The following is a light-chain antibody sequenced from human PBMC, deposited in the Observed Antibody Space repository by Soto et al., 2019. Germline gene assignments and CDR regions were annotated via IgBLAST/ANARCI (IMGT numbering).Light chain of an antibody. CDR1: QSVSSSY. CDR3: QQYGTSLWT. J-gene: IGKJ1*01. CDR2: VAS. V-gene: IGKV3-20*01. Sequence: EIVLTQSPGTLSLSPGERATLPCRASQSVSSSYLAWYQQKPGQAPRLLISVASRRVTGIPDRFSGSGSGTDFTLTISRLEPEDFAVYYCQQYGTSLWTFGQGTKV.